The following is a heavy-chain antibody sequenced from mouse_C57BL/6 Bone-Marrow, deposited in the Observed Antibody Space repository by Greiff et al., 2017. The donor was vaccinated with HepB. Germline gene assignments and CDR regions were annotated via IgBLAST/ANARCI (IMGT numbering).Heavy chain of an antibody. CDR2: IYPGSGST. D-gene: IGHD2-5*01. J-gene: IGHJ4*01. V-gene: IGHV1-55*01. CDR3: ARAYYNNYEAMDY. Sequence: VQLQQPGAELVKPGASVKMSCKASGYTFTSYWITWVKQRPGQGLEWIGDIYPGSGSTNYNEKFKSKATLTVDTSSSTAYMQLSSLTSEDSAVYYCARAYYNNYEAMDYWGQGTSVTVSS. CDR1: GYTFTSYW.